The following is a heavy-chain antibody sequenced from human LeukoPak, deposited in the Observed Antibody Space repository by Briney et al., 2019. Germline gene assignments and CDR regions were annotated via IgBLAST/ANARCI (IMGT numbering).Heavy chain of an antibody. CDR3: ARVGAVAGDYYYYYMDV. Sequence: SETLSLTCAVYGGSFSGYYWSWIRQPPGKGLEWIGYIYYSGSTNYNPSLKSRVTISVDTSKNQFSLKLSSVTAADTAVYYCARVGAVAGDYYYYYMDVWGKGTTVTVSS. D-gene: IGHD6-19*01. V-gene: IGHV4-59*01. CDR1: GGSFSGYY. CDR2: IYYSGST. J-gene: IGHJ6*03.